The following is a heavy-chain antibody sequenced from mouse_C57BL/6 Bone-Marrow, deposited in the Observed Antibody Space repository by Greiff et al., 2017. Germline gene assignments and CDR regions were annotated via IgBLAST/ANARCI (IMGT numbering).Heavy chain of an antibody. V-gene: IGHV1-55*01. CDR1: GYTFTSYW. CDR2: ICPGSGST. J-gene: IGHJ1*03. CDR3: TRPYESNNWYFDV. D-gene: IGHD2-5*01. Sequence: VQLQESGAELVKPGASVKMSCKASGYTFTSYWITWVKQRPGQGLEWIGDICPGSGSTNYNEKFKSKATLTDDTASSTAYMPLSSLTSEDSAVYYCTRPYESNNWYFDVWGKGTTVTVAS.